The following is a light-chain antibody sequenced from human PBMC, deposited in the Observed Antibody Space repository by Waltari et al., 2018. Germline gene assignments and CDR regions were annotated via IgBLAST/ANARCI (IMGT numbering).Light chain of an antibody. J-gene: IGKJ5*01. CDR1: QSISTN. Sequence: EIVMTQSPATVSVSPGERATLSCRASQSISTNLAWYQQKPGQAPRLLIYGASTRATGIPGRFSGSGSGTEFTLTISSLQSEEFGLYYCQQYNNWPLTVTFGQGTRLDI. CDR3: QQYNNWPLTVT. CDR2: GAS. V-gene: IGKV3D-15*01.